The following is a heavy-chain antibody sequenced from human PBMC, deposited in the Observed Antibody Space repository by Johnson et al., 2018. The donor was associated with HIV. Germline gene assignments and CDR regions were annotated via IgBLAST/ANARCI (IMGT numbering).Heavy chain of an antibody. V-gene: IGHV3-30*19. Sequence: VQLVESGGGVVQPGGSLRLSCAASGFTFSNYGMHWVRQAPGKGLEWVAVIWYDGSNKYYADSVKGRFTISRDNSKNTLYLQMNSLSAEDTAVYYCARDMRQAAADTEAFDIWGQGTMVTVSS. J-gene: IGHJ3*02. CDR3: ARDMRQAAADTEAFDI. CDR1: GFTFSNYG. D-gene: IGHD6-13*01. CDR2: IWYDGSNK.